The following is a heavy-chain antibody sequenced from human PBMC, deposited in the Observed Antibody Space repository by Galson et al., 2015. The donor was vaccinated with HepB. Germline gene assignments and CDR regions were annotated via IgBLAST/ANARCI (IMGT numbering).Heavy chain of an antibody. D-gene: IGHD6-6*01. Sequence: SLRLSCAASGFRFSTFGMTWVRQAPGKGLQWVSTIGDNGSRTYYADSVKGRFTVYRDNSKNILYLQMNSLTAEDTAVYYCATRPGISARPFYYWGQGTLLTVSA. CDR2: IGDNGSRT. CDR3: ATRPGISARPFYY. CDR1: GFRFSTFG. V-gene: IGHV3-23*01. J-gene: IGHJ4*02.